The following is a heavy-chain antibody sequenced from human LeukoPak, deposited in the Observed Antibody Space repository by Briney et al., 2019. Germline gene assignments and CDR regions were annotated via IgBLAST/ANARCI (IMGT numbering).Heavy chain of an antibody. CDR1: GGSFGDDY. Sequence: SSETLSLTCAVYGGSFGDDYWTWIRQPPGKGLEWIGQIVHSGGTTYNPSLKSRVTISVDTPKNQFSLKLISVTAADTAVYFCARLQWLSTPFFDYWGQGTLVTVSS. CDR2: IVHSGGT. J-gene: IGHJ4*02. V-gene: IGHV4-34*12. D-gene: IGHD6-19*01. CDR3: ARLQWLSTPFFDY.